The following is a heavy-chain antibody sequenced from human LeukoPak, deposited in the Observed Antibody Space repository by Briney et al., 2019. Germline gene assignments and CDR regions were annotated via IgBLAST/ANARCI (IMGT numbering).Heavy chain of an antibody. Sequence: PSETLSLTCTVSGGSISGHYWSWIRQPPGKGLEWLGYIYYSGSTNYNPSLKSRVTISVDTSKNQFSLKLSSVTAADTAVYYCARRLDSNGWVNYWGQGTLVTVSS. CDR2: IYYSGST. V-gene: IGHV4-59*08. CDR3: ARRLDSNGWVNY. J-gene: IGHJ4*02. CDR1: GGSISGHY. D-gene: IGHD6-19*01.